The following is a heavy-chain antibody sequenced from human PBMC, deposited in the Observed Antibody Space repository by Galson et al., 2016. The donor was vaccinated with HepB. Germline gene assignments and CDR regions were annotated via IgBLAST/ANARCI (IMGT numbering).Heavy chain of an antibody. CDR2: IYCSGST. Sequence: ETLSLTCTVSGGSISSYYWSWIRQPPGKGLEWIGYIYCSGSTNYNPSLKSRVTISVDTSKNQFSLKLSSVTAADTAVYYCARASPRDSSGWYPDAFDIWGQGTMVTVSS. CDR1: GGSISSYY. J-gene: IGHJ3*02. CDR3: ARASPRDSSGWYPDAFDI. D-gene: IGHD6-19*01. V-gene: IGHV4-59*01.